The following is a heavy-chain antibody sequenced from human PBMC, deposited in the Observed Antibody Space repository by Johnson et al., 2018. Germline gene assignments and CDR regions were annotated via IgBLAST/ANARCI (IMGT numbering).Heavy chain of an antibody. CDR2: IKQDGSEK. Sequence: VQLVESGGGLVQPGGSLRLSCAASGFTFSSYWMSWVRQAPGKGLEWVANIKQDGSEKYYVDSVKGRFTISRDNAKNSLYLQMNSLRAEDTAVYYCARRYCSGGSCYSGLDAFDIWGQGTMVTVSS. D-gene: IGHD2-15*01. CDR1: GFTFSSYW. CDR3: ARRYCSGGSCYSGLDAFDI. J-gene: IGHJ3*02. V-gene: IGHV3-7*01.